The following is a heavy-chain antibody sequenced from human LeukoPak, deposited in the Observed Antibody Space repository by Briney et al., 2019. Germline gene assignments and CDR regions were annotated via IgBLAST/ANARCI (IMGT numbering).Heavy chain of an antibody. CDR2: ISFDGSNK. CDR3: AREELGSSLGFDP. D-gene: IGHD3-16*01. Sequence: GGSLRLSCAASGFTFSSYTIHWVRQPPGKGLEWVAVISFDGSNKYYADSVKGRFTISRDNSKNTLYLQMNSLRAEDTAVYYCAREELGSSLGFDPWGQATLVTVSS. J-gene: IGHJ5*02. V-gene: IGHV3-30-3*01. CDR1: GFTFSSYT.